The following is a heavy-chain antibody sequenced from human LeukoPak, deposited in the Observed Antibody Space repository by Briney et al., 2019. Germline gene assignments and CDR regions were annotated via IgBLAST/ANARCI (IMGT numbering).Heavy chain of an antibody. J-gene: IGHJ6*03. V-gene: IGHV3-33*08. D-gene: IGHD3-9*01. CDR2: IRYDGSNK. Sequence: GRSLRLSCAASGFTFSNYGMHWVRQAPGKGLEWVAFIRYDGSNKYYADSVKGRFTISRDNSKNTLYLQMNSLRAEDTAVYYCARGARYFDWLHSPGYYYYMDVWGKGTTVTISS. CDR3: ARGARYFDWLHSPGYYYYMDV. CDR1: GFTFSNYG.